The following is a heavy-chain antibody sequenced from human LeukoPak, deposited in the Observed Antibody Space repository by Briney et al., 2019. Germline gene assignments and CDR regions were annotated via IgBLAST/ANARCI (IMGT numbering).Heavy chain of an antibody. V-gene: IGHV1-18*01. CDR3: ARLISELDYGDYAMPGYFDY. Sequence: GASVKVSCKASGYTFTSYGISWVRQAPGQGLEWMGWICAYNGNTNYAQKLQGRVTMTTDTSTSTAYMELRSLRSDDTAVYYCARLISELDYGDYAMPGYFDYWGQGTLVTVSS. CDR2: ICAYNGNT. D-gene: IGHD4-17*01. J-gene: IGHJ4*02. CDR1: GYTFTSYG.